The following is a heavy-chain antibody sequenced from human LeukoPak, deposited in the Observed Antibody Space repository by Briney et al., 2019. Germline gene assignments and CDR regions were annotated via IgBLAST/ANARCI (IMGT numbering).Heavy chain of an antibody. J-gene: IGHJ1*01. Sequence: TSETLSLTCAVHVGSFSGYYWSWIRQPPGKGLWWIGEINHSGSTKYNPCLKRRVAISVDTSKSQFSLKLSSVTAADTAVNYCARGPPSSWYRGEYLQHWGQGTLVTVSS. V-gene: IGHV4-34*01. CDR3: ARGPPSSWYRGEYLQH. CDR2: INHSGST. D-gene: IGHD6-13*01. CDR1: VGSFSGYY.